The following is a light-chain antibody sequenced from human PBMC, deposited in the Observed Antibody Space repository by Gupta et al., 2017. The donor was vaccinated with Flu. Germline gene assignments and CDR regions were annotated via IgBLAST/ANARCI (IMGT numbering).Light chain of an antibody. CDR2: DPS. V-gene: IGKV1-33*01. CDR1: QDISNY. J-gene: IGKJ2*03. Sequence: DIQMTQSPSSLSASVGDRVTITCQASQDISNYLNWYQQKPGKAPKLLIYDPSNLETGAPSRYRGRRSGTDFTCTISSLKPADIATYSSQQYEKLPYSFGQGTKLEIK. CDR3: QQYEKLPYS.